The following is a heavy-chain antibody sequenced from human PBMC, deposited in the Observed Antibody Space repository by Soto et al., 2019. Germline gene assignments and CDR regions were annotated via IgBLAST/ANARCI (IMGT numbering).Heavy chain of an antibody. V-gene: IGHV1-3*01. D-gene: IGHD5-18*01. J-gene: IGHJ4*02. Sequence: HVELVQSGADVKKPGASVTISCKASGYTFTDYALHWVRQAPGQRLEWMGWMNAGVGNTLYSQKFQGRITITRVTAASTAYMELNSLKSEDTAIYYCARHTGYTFGSLNYWGPGTLVTVSS. CDR1: GYTFTDYA. CDR2: MNAGVGNT. CDR3: ARHTGYTFGSLNY.